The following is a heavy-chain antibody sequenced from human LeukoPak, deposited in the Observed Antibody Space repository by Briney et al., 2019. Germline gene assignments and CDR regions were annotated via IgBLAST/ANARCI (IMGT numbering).Heavy chain of an antibody. CDR2: INHSGST. V-gene: IGHV4-34*01. D-gene: IGHD5-18*01. J-gene: IGHJ4*02. Sequence: SETLSLTCAVYGGSFSGHYWSWIRQPPGKGLEWIGEINHSGSTNYNPSLKSRVTISVDTSKNQFSLKLSSVTAADTAVYYCARGRRGYSYGPRGETLDYWGQGTLVTVSS. CDR3: ARGRRGYSYGPRGETLDY. CDR1: GGSFSGHY.